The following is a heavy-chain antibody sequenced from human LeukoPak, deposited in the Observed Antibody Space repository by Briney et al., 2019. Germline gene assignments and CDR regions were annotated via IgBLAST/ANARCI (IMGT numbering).Heavy chain of an antibody. D-gene: IGHD6-13*01. CDR1: GDSISSGSYY. Sequence: SETLSLTCTVSGDSISSGSYYWSWIRLPAGKGPEWIGRIYSSGSTNYNPSLKSRVTISVDTSKNQFSLELSSVAAADTAVYYCARDIYGSSWYGLFDYWGQGTLVTVSS. V-gene: IGHV4-61*02. CDR2: IYSSGST. CDR3: ARDIYGSSWYGLFDY. J-gene: IGHJ4*02.